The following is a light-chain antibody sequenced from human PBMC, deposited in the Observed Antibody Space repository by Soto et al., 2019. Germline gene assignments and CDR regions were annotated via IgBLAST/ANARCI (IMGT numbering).Light chain of an antibody. CDR2: GAS. Sequence: EIVLTQSPGTLSLSPGERVPLSCGASQSVSDTLAWYQQKPGQPPRILMYGASTWDSGIPVRFSGSGSGTDFTLPLSRLQSEDFAIYYCQQYNTWTWTFGQGTKVDIK. V-gene: IGKV3-15*01. J-gene: IGKJ1*01. CDR3: QQYNTWTWT. CDR1: QSVSDT.